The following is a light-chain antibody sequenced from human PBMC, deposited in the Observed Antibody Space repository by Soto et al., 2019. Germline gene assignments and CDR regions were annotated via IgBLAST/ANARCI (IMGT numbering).Light chain of an antibody. Sequence: QSALTQPRSVSGSPGQSVTISCTGTSSDVGGHNYVSWYQQHPGKAPKLMIYDVTKWPSGVPDRFSGSKSGNTASLTISGLQAEDEADYYCCSYAGTYTYVFGTGTKLTVL. CDR3: CSYAGTYTYV. V-gene: IGLV2-11*01. CDR2: DVT. J-gene: IGLJ1*01. CDR1: SSDVGGHNY.